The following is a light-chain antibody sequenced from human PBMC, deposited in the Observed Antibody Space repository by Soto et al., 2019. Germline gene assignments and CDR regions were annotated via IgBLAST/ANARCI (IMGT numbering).Light chain of an antibody. V-gene: IGKV3-20*01. J-gene: IGKJ1*01. Sequence: EVVLTQSPGSLSLSPGDRATLSCRASQSVSNDFLAWYQQKPDQAPRLLIYGASTRATDVPDRFSGSGSGADFTLTISRLEPEDFAVYYCQQYGSSPPRTFGQGTKVDIK. CDR1: QSVSNDF. CDR2: GAS. CDR3: QQYGSSPPRT.